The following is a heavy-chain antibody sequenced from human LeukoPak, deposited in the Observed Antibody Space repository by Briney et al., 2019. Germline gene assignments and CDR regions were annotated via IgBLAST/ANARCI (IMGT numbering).Heavy chain of an antibody. CDR2: ISSSGGST. D-gene: IGHD6-19*01. CDR3: AKDAILSSVSGYSSGWYVY. V-gene: IGHV3-23*01. Sequence: GGSLRLSCAASGFTFSSYAMSWVRQAPGKGLEWVSAISSSGGSTYYADSVKGRFTTSRDNSKNTLYLQMNSLRAEDTAVYYCAKDAILSSVSGYSSGWYVYWGQGTLVTVSS. J-gene: IGHJ4*02. CDR1: GFTFSSYA.